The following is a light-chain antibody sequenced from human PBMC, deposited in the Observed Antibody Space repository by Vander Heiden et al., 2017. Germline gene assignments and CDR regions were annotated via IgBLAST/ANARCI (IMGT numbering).Light chain of an antibody. J-gene: IGKJ4*01. CDR3: QQRSNWPPLT. CDR1: QTVTSY. V-gene: IGKV3-11*01. Sequence: EVVLTQSPATLSLSPGERATLSCRANQTVTSYLAWYQQKPGQSPRLLIYDTSNRATGIPDRFSGSGYGTDFTLTISSLEPEDFAVYYCQQRSNWPPLTFGGGTKVEI. CDR2: DTS.